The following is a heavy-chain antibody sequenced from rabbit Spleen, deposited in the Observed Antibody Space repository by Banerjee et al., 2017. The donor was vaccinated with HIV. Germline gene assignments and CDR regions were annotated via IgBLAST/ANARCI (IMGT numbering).Heavy chain of an antibody. D-gene: IGHD8-1*01. J-gene: IGHJ6*01. Sequence: QSLEESGGGLVKPGASLTLTCTASGFSFNSDYDMCWVRQAPGKGLEWVACAYAGSSGSTYSATWAKGRFTISKTSSTTVTLQMTSLTAADTATYFCARDTGTSFSTYGMDLWGQGTLVTVS. CDR3: ARDTGTSFSTYGMDL. CDR2: AYAGSSGST. CDR1: GFSFNSDYD. V-gene: IGHV1S40*01.